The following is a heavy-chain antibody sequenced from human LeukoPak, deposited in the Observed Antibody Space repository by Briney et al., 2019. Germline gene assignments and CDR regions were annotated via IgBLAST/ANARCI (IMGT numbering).Heavy chain of an antibody. CDR3: TRVAPVTGSRYFDY. J-gene: IGHJ4*02. Sequence: GGSLRLSCAASGFTFSDHYMDWVRQALGKGLEWVGRIRNKVNSYITEYAASVTGRFTISRDDSKNSLYLQMNSLKTEDTAVYYCTRVAPVTGSRYFDYWGQGALVTVSS. D-gene: IGHD6-19*01. CDR1: GFTFSDHY. CDR2: IRNKVNSYIT. V-gene: IGHV3-72*01.